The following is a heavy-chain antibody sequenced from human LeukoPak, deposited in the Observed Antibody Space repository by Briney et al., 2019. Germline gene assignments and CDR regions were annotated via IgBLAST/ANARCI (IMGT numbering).Heavy chain of an antibody. J-gene: IGHJ4*02. CDR1: GYTFTSYA. V-gene: IGHV1-3*01. D-gene: IGHD2-2*01. CDR2: INAGNGNT. CDR3: ARDSCSSTSCYVLDY. Sequence: ASVKVSCKASGYTFTSYAMHWVRQAPGQRLEWMGWINAGNGNTKYSQKFQGRVTITRDTSASTAYMELSSLRSEDTAVYYCARDSCSSTSCYVLDYWGQGTLVTVSS.